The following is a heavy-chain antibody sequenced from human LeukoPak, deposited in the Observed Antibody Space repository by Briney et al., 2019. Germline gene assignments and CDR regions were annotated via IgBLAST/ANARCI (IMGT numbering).Heavy chain of an antibody. J-gene: IGHJ4*02. V-gene: IGHV3-48*02. CDR1: GFPFSTYS. CDR3: ARSYSSGWFYFDY. Sequence: GGSLKLSCAASGFPFSTYSMNWVRQAPGKRLEWVSYISSSSSTIYYADSVKGRFTISRDNAKNSLYLQMNSLRDEDTAVYSCARSYSSGWFYFDYWGQGTLVTVSS. CDR2: ISSSSSTI. D-gene: IGHD6-19*01.